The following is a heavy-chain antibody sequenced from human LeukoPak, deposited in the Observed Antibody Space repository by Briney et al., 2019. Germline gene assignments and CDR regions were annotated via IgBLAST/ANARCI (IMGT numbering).Heavy chain of an antibody. V-gene: IGHV3-53*01. CDR1: GLTVGTNS. CDR3: ASAREYCGSAECYEYFQH. CDR2: IYGDDSK. J-gene: IGHJ1*01. D-gene: IGHD2-21*01. Sequence: GGSLRLSCAASGLTVGTNSMSWVRQSPGKGLEWVSVIYGDDSKHYEDSVKGRLTNSRDNSRNTLYLQMSSLRAEDTALYYCASAREYCGSAECYEYFQHWGQGTRVTVSS.